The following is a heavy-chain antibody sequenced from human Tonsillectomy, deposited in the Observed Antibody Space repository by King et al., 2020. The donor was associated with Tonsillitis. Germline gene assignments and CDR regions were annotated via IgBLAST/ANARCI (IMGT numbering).Heavy chain of an antibody. D-gene: IGHD2-21*01. V-gene: IGHV1-69*01. CDR2: IIPVFGPP. Sequence: QLVQSGAEVKKPGSSVKISCKASGGSFNNYAINWVRQAPGKGLEWMGRIIPVFGPPNYAQKFRGRCTITADESTSSFNMEVSSLRSEDTAVYYCAREFQLLFGFDPWGQGTLVTVSS. CDR1: GGSFNNYA. CDR3: AREFQLLFGFDP. J-gene: IGHJ5*02.